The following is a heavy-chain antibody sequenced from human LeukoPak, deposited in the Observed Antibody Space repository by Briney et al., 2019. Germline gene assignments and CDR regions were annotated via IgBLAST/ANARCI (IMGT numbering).Heavy chain of an antibody. CDR3: ARDGITYYYGMDV. Sequence: GGSLRLSCAASGFTFSSYAMHWVRQAPGKGLEWVAVISYDGSNKYYADSVKGRFTISRDNSKNTLYLRMNSLRAEDTAVYYCARDGITYYYGMDVWAKGPRSPSP. J-gene: IGHJ6*02. V-gene: IGHV3-30-3*01. D-gene: IGHD1/OR15-1a*01. CDR1: GFTFSSYA. CDR2: ISYDGSNK.